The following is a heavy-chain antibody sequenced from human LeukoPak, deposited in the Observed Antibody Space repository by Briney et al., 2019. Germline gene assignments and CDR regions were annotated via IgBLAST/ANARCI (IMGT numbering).Heavy chain of an antibody. J-gene: IGHJ3*02. D-gene: IGHD3-22*01. V-gene: IGHV5-51*01. CDR1: GYSFTSYW. CDR3: ARGKVTMIVVEAFDI. Sequence: GESLKISCKGSGYSFTSYWIGWVRQMPGKGLEWMGIIYPGDSDTRYSPSFQGQVTISADKSISTAYLQWSSLKASDTAMYYCARGKVTMIVVEAFDIWGQGTMVTVSS. CDR2: IYPGDSDT.